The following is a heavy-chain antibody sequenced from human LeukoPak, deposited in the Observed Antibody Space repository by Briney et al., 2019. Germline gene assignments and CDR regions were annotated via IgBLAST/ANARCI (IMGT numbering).Heavy chain of an antibody. Sequence: GASVKVSCKASGGTFSSYAISWVRQAPGQGLEWMGGIIPIFGTANYAQKFQGRVTITTDESTSTAYMELSSLRSEDTAVYYCARARKKYYYDSSGYFRRYFDLWGRGTLVTVSS. V-gene: IGHV1-69*05. CDR1: GGTFSSYA. CDR2: IIPIFGTA. J-gene: IGHJ2*01. CDR3: ARARKKYYYDSSGYFRRYFDL. D-gene: IGHD3-22*01.